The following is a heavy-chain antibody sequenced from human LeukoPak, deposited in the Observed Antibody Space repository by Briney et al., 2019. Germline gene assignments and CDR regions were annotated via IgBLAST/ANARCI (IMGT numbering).Heavy chain of an antibody. J-gene: IGHJ5*02. CDR2: IKRDGNEK. CDR3: AKEGAYPIITYDT. CDR1: GFTFSRYW. Sequence: GGSLRLSCAASGFTFSRYWMNWVRQAPGKGLEWVANIKRDGNEKNYVDSVKGRFSISRDNAKNSLYLQMDSLRAEHTAVYYCAKEGAYPIITYDTWGQGALVTVSS. V-gene: IGHV3-7*01. D-gene: IGHD3-10*01.